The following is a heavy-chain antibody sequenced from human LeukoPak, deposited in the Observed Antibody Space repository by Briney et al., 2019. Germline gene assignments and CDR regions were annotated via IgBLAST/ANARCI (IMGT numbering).Heavy chain of an antibody. CDR3: ARHARYRGEGDDAFDI. J-gene: IGHJ3*02. D-gene: IGHD1-26*01. Sequence: RESLKISCKGSGYSFTSYWIGWVRQMPGKGLEWMGIIYPGDSDTRYSPSFQGQVTISADKSISTAYLQWSSLKASDTAMYYCARHARYRGEGDDAFDIWGQGTMVTVSS. CDR2: IYPGDSDT. V-gene: IGHV5-51*01. CDR1: GYSFTSYW.